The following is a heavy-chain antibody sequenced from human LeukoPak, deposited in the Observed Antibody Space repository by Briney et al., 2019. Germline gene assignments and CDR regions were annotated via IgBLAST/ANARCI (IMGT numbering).Heavy chain of an antibody. V-gene: IGHV3-30-3*01. CDR2: MSYDGSNK. D-gene: IGHD6-19*01. CDR3: ARDFQWLRAMDV. CDR1: GFTFSDYA. Sequence: GGSLRLSCAASGFTFSDYAMHWVRQAPGKGLEWVAVMSYDGSNKYYANSVKGRFTISRDNSKNTLYVQMSSLRVEDTAVYYCARDFQWLRAMDVWGQGTTVTVSS. J-gene: IGHJ6*02.